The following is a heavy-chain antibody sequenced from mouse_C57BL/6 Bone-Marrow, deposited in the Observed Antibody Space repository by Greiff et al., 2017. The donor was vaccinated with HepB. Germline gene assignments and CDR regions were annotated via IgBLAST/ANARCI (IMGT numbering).Heavy chain of an antibody. CDR2: IRNKANNHAT. Sequence: EVKLMESGGGLVQPGGSMKLSCAASGFTFSDAWMDWVRQSPEKGLEWVAEIRNKANNHATYYAESVKGRFTISRDDSKSSVYLQMNSLRAEDTGIYYCTQLLRQRPGYFDVWGTGTTVTVSS. J-gene: IGHJ1*03. CDR1: GFTFSDAW. CDR3: TQLLRQRPGYFDV. V-gene: IGHV6-6*01. D-gene: IGHD1-1*01.